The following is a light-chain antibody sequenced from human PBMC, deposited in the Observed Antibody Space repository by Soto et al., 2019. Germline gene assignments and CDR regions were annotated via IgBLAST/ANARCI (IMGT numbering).Light chain of an antibody. J-gene: IGLJ2*01. CDR3: QVWHSSTVV. V-gene: IGLV3-9*01. CDR1: DIGSTN. CDR2: RDA. Sequence: SSELTQSLSVSVALGQTAKITCGGNDIGSTNVHWYQQKPGQAPVLVIYRDAIRPSGIPERFSGSNSGNTATLTIGRAQAGDEAHYYCQVWHSSTVVFGGGTKLTGL.